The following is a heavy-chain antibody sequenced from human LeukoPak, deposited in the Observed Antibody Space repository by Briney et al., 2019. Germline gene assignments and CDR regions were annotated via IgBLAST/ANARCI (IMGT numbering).Heavy chain of an antibody. Sequence: PGGSLRLSCAASGFTFSSYAMSWVRQAPGKELEWVSAISGSGGSTYYADSVKGRFTISRDNSKNTLYLQMNSLRAEDTAVYYCAKAPTYYDFWSEIWGQGTMVTVSS. CDR3: AKAPTYYDFWSEI. D-gene: IGHD3-3*01. CDR1: GFTFSSYA. CDR2: ISGSGGST. J-gene: IGHJ3*02. V-gene: IGHV3-23*01.